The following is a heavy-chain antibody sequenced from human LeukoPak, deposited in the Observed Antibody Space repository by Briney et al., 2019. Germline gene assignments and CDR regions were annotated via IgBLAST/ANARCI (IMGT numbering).Heavy chain of an antibody. V-gene: IGHV1-46*01. CDR2: INPSGGST. Sequence: GASVKVSCQASGYTFTSYYMHWVRQAAGKGLEWMGIINPSGGSTSYAQKYQGRVTMTRDMSTSTVYMELSSLRSEDTAVYYCARPQPSGSYDYFDYWGQGTLVTVSS. D-gene: IGHD1-26*01. CDR3: ARPQPSGSYDYFDY. CDR1: GYTFTSYY. J-gene: IGHJ4*02.